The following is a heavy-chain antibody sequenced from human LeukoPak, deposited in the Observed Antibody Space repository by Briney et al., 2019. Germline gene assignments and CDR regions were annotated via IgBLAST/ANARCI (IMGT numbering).Heavy chain of an antibody. CDR1: GGSISSYY. V-gene: IGHV4-59*01. CDR3: ARGVYIAAAQYGY. Sequence: SETLSLTCTVSGGSISSYYWSWIRQPPGKGLEWIGYIYYSETTNHNPSLKSRVTISVDTSKNQFSLKLSSVTAADTAVYYCARGVYIAAAQYGYWGQGTLVTVSS. CDR2: IYYSETT. D-gene: IGHD6-13*01. J-gene: IGHJ4*02.